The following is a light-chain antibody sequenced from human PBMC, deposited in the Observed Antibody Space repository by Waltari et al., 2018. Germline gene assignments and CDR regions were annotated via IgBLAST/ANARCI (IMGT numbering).Light chain of an antibody. CDR1: SSDVGADND. CDR3: SSYAGSNNYV. CDR2: EVT. J-gene: IGLJ1*01. Sequence: QSALTQPPSASGSPGQSVTISCTGTSSDVGADNDVSWYQQHPGKAPKLLIYEVTKRPSGVPDRFSGSKSVNTASLTLAGLQAEDEADYYCSSYAGSNNYVFGAGTKVSVL. V-gene: IGLV2-8*01.